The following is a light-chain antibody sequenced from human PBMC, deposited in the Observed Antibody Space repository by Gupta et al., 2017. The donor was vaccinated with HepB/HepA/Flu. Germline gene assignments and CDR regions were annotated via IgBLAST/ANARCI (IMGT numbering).Light chain of an antibody. CDR1: QGIRSD. J-gene: IGKJ1*01. V-gene: IGKV1-17*01. Sequence: DIHMTQFPSSLSASAGDRVTITCRASQGIRSDLDWYQQRPGETPKRLIYASSKVQSGVPTRFSGSGSGTEFTLTISGLQPEDLATYYCRQEDSFPWTFGQGTMVEIK. CDR3: RQEDSFPWT. CDR2: ASS.